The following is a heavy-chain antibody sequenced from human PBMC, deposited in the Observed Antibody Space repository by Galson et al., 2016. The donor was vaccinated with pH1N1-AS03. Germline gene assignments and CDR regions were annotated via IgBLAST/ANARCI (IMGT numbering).Heavy chain of an antibody. V-gene: IGHV3-7*01. J-gene: IGHJ4*02. CDR2: LNRDGNEK. CDR3: ARDLGYGSKGYGFDN. CDR1: GFTFSRHC. D-gene: IGHD5-12*01. Sequence: SLRLSCAASGFTFSRHCMTWVRQAPGKGLEWVANLNRDGNEKEYLDSVKGRLTISRDDDSNSMYLQMNNLRAEDTAMYYCARDLGYGSKGYGFDNWGQGTLVTVSS.